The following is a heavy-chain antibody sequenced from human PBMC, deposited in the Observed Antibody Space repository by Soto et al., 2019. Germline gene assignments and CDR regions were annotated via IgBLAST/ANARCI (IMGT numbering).Heavy chain of an antibody. Sequence: QVQLQESGPGLVKPSQTLSLTCTVSGGSISSGGYYWSWIRQHPGKGLEWIGYIYYSGSTYYNPSLKSRVTISVDTSKNQFSLKLSSVTAADTAVYYCVARITMVRGAPVAPLNFDYWGQGTLVTVSS. CDR2: IYYSGST. CDR1: GGSISSGGYY. D-gene: IGHD3-10*01. V-gene: IGHV4-31*03. CDR3: VARITMVRGAPVAPLNFDY. J-gene: IGHJ4*02.